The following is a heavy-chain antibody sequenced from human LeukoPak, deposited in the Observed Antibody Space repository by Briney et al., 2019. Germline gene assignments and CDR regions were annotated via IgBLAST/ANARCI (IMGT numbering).Heavy chain of an antibody. Sequence: SVKVSCKASGGTFSSYAISWVRQAPGQGLEWMGGIIPIFGTANYAQKSQGRVTITADESTSTAYMELSSLRSEDTAVYYCARDGCTNGVCYTHWYFDLWGRGTLVTVSS. CDR1: GGTFSSYA. D-gene: IGHD2-8*01. V-gene: IGHV1-69*13. CDR3: ARDGCTNGVCYTHWYFDL. CDR2: IIPIFGTA. J-gene: IGHJ2*01.